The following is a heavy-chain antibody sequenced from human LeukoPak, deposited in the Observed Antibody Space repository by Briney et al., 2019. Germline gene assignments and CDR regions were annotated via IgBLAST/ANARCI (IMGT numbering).Heavy chain of an antibody. CDR3: ATGRTWWDLLNY. D-gene: IGHD1-26*01. Sequence: GASVKVSCKVSGHTLTELSLRWVRQAPGKGLEWMGGLDPEAGEMIYSQKFQGRVTMTEDTSTDIAYMEVSSLRSEDTAVYYCATGRTWWDLLNYWGQGTLVTVSS. CDR2: LDPEAGEM. J-gene: IGHJ4*02. V-gene: IGHV1-24*01. CDR1: GHTLTELS.